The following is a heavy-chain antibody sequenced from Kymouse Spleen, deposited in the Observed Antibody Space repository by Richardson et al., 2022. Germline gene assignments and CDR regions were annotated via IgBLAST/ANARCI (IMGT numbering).Heavy chain of an antibody. D-gene: IGHD6-19*01. CDR2: IWYDGSNK. CDR3: ARDRGEQWLDY. CDR1: GFTFSSYG. J-gene: IGHJ4*02. V-gene: IGHV3-33*01. Sequence: QVQLVESGGGVVQPGRSLRLSCAASGFTFSSYGMHWVRQAPGKGLEWVAVIWYDGSNKYYADSVKGRFTISRDNSKNTLYLQMNSLRAEDTAVYYCARDRGEQWLDYWGQGTLVTVSS.